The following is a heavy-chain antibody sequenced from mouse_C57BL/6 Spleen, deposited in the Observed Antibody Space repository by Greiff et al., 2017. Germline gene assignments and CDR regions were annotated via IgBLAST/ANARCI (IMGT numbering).Heavy chain of an antibody. V-gene: IGHV1-42*01. CDR2: INPSTGGT. J-gene: IGHJ1*03. D-gene: IGHD2-3*01. Sequence: VQLQQSGPELVKPGASVKISCKASGYSFTGYYMNWVKQSPEKSLEWIGEINPSTGGTTYNQKFKAKATLTVDKSSSTAYMQLKSLTSEDSAVYYCARVEIYDGYYWYFDVGGTGTTVTVSS. CDR3: ARVEIYDGYYWYFDV. CDR1: GYSFTGYY.